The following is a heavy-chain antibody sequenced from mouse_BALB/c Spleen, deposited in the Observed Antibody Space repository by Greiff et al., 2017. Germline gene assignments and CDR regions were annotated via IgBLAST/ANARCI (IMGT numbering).Heavy chain of an antibody. CDR2: ISYSGST. CDR1: GYSITSDYA. CDR3: ASITTVVAKGSAMDY. V-gene: IGHV3-2*02. J-gene: IGHJ4*01. D-gene: IGHD1-1*01. Sequence: DVQLQESGPGLVKPSQSLSLTCTVTGYSITSDYAWNWIRQFPGNKLEWMGSISYSGSTSYNPSLKSRISINRDTSKNQFFLQLNSVTTEDTATYYCASITTVVAKGSAMDYWGQGTSVTVSS.